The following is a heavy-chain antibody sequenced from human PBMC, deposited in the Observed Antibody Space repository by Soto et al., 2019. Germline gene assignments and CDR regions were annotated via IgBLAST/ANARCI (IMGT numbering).Heavy chain of an antibody. Sequence: QVQLVQSGAEVKKPGASVKVSCKASGYTFNSYGISWVRQAPGQGLEWMGWISAYNGNTNYVQKVQGRVTMTTDTSKSTAYRELRTLRSDDTDVYYCARGGGNDPRPVDYWGQGTLVTVSS. D-gene: IGHD5-12*01. J-gene: IGHJ4*02. CDR1: GYTFNSYG. CDR2: ISAYNGNT. CDR3: ARGGGNDPRPVDY. V-gene: IGHV1-18*01.